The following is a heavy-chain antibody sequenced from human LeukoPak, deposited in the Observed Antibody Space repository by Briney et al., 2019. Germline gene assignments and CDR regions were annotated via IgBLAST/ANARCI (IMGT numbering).Heavy chain of an antibody. CDR3: ARGTFWSGFRWFDP. Sequence: ASVKVSCKASGYTFTGYYVHWVGQAHGQGLEWMGWINPNSGGTNYAQKFQGRVTMTRDTSISTAYMELSRLRSDDTAVYYCARGTFWSGFRWFDPWGQGTLVTVSS. D-gene: IGHD3-3*01. V-gene: IGHV1-2*02. CDR2: INPNSGGT. J-gene: IGHJ5*02. CDR1: GYTFTGYY.